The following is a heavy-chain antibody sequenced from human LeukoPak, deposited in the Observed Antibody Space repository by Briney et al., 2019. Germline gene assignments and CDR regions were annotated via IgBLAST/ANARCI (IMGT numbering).Heavy chain of an antibody. J-gene: IGHJ4*02. CDR3: AGRRRSPSDGEDFYFAY. Sequence: SETLSLTCTVSGGSISTTTYYWVWIRQPPGKGLDWIGSIYYRGTAYYNPSLKSRVTISVDTSKNQFSLKLSSVTAADTAVYYCAGRRRSPSDGEDFYFAYWGRGTLVPVSS. CDR2: IYYRGTA. D-gene: IGHD3-3*01. CDR1: GGSISTTTYY. V-gene: IGHV4-39*01.